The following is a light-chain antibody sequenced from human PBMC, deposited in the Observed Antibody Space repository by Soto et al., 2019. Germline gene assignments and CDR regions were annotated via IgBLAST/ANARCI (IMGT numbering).Light chain of an antibody. CDR1: NIGSKS. V-gene: IGLV3-21*04. Sequence: SYELTQPPSVSVAPGKTARITCGGNNIGSKSVHWYQQKPGQAPVLVIYYDSDRPSGIPERFSGSNSGNTATLTISRVEAGDEADYYWQVWDSSSDPRGVFGTGTKVTVL. CDR2: YDS. J-gene: IGLJ1*01. CDR3: QVWDSSSDPRGV.